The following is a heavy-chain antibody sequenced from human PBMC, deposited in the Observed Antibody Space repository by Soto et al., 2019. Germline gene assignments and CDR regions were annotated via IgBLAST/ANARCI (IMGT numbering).Heavy chain of an antibody. CDR1: GGSFSGYY. J-gene: IGHJ6*02. Sequence: QVQLQQWGAGLLKPSETLSLTCAVYGGSFSGYYWSWIRQPPGKGLEWIGEINHSGSTNYNPSLKSRVTISVDTSKNQFSLTLSSVTAADTAVYYCARGGNIVVVPAANPRHYGMDVWGQGTTVTVSS. D-gene: IGHD2-2*01. CDR2: INHSGST. CDR3: ARGGNIVVVPAANPRHYGMDV. V-gene: IGHV4-34*01.